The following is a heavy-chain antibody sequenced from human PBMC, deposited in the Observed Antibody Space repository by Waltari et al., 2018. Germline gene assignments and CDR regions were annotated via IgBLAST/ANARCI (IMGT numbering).Heavy chain of an antibody. CDR2: IIPIFGTA. CDR1: GGTFSSYA. Sequence: QVQLVQSGAEVKKPGSSVKVSCKASGGTFSSYAISWVRQAPGQGLEWIGRIIPIFGTANYAQKVQGRVTSTADKSTSTAYMELSSLRSEDTAVYYCARVGVCSSTSCSGGAFDIWGQGTMVTVSS. D-gene: IGHD2-2*01. CDR3: ARVGVCSSTSCSGGAFDI. V-gene: IGHV1-69*08. J-gene: IGHJ3*02.